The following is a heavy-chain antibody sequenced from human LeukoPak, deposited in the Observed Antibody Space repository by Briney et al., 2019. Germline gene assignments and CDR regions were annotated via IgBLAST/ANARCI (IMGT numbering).Heavy chain of an antibody. CDR2: IIPIFGTA. J-gene: IGHJ4*02. Sequence: SVKVSCKASGGTFSSYAISWVRQAPGQGLEWMGGIIPIFGTANYAQKFQGRVTITADESTSTAYMELSSLRSEDTAVYYCASRPVIAVAGTDTRGDYFDYWGQGTLVTVSS. D-gene: IGHD6-19*01. V-gene: IGHV1-69*13. CDR1: GGTFSSYA. CDR3: ASRPVIAVAGTDTRGDYFDY.